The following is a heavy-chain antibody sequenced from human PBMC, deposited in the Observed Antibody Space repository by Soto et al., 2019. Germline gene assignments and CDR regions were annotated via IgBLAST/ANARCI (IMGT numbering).Heavy chain of an antibody. Sequence: SETLSLTCTVSGGSISSSSYYWGWIRQPPGKGLEWIGSIYYSGSTYYNPSLESRVTISVDTSKNQFSLKLSSVTAADTAVYYCARWHMTMVTTDYWGQGTLVTVSS. CDR1: GGSISSSSYY. CDR3: ARWHMTMVTTDY. D-gene: IGHD4-17*01. CDR2: IYYSGST. V-gene: IGHV4-39*01. J-gene: IGHJ4*02.